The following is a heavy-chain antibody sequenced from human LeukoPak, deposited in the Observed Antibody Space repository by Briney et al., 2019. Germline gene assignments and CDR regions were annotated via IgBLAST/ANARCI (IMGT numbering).Heavy chain of an antibody. D-gene: IGHD3-3*01. V-gene: IGHV1-18*04. CDR1: GYTFTGYY. Sequence: ASVKVSCKASGYTFTGYYMHWVRQAPGQGLEWMGWISASNGNTNYAQKLQGRVTMTTDTSTSTAYMELRSLRSDDTAVYYCAKESDGYYDFWSGNRIGYSMDVWGKGTTVTVSS. CDR2: ISASNGNT. J-gene: IGHJ6*03. CDR3: AKESDGYYDFWSGNRIGYSMDV.